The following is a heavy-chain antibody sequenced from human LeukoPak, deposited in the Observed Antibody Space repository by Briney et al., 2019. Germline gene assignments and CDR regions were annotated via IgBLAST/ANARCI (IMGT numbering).Heavy chain of an antibody. CDR3: ARGGITGTFDY. V-gene: IGHV4-59*01. D-gene: IGHD1-20*01. J-gene: IGHJ4*02. Sequence: PSETLPLTCTVSGGSISSYYWSWIRQPPGKGLEWIGYIYYSGSTNYNPSLKSRVTILVDTSKNQFSLKLSSVTAADTAVYYCARGGITGTFDYWGQGTLVTVSS. CDR1: GGSISSYY. CDR2: IYYSGST.